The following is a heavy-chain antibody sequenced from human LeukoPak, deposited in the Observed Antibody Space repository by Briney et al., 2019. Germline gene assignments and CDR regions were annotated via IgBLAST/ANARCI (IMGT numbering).Heavy chain of an antibody. Sequence: ASVKVSCKASGGTFSSYAISWVRQAPGQGLEWMGRIIPILGIANYAQKFQGRVTITTDESTSTAYMELSSLRSEDTAVYYCASDTILEHAFDIWGQGTMVTVSS. D-gene: IGHD3-3*01. CDR1: GGTFSSYA. J-gene: IGHJ3*02. V-gene: IGHV1-69*04. CDR2: IIPILGIA. CDR3: ASDTILEHAFDI.